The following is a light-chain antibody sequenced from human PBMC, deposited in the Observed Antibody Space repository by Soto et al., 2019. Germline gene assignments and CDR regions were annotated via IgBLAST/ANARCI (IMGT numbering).Light chain of an antibody. CDR3: QQYGSSPGT. J-gene: IGKJ1*01. V-gene: IGKV3-20*01. Sequence: EIVLTQSPCTLSLSPGERATLSCRASQSVSSSYLAWYQQKPGQAPRLLIYGASSRATGIPDRFSGSGSETDFTLTISRLEPEDFAVYYCQQYGSSPGTFGQGTKVDNK. CDR1: QSVSSSY. CDR2: GAS.